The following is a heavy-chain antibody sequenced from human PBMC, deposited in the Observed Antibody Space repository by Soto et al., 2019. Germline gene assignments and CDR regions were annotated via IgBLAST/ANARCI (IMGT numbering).Heavy chain of an antibody. CDR1: GYTFTSYA. Sequence: GASVKVSCKASGYTFTSYAMHWVRQATGQRLEWMGWINAGNGNTKYSQKFQGRVTITRDTSASTAYMELSSLRSEDTAVYYCARGMAAAGYYYYYGMDVWGQGTTVTVSS. D-gene: IGHD6-13*01. CDR3: ARGMAAAGYYYYYGMDV. CDR2: INAGNGNT. J-gene: IGHJ6*02. V-gene: IGHV1-3*01.